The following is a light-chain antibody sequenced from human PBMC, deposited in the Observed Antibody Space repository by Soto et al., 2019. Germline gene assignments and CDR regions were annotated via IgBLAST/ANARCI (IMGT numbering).Light chain of an antibody. J-gene: IGLJ3*02. CDR2: DAS. V-gene: IGLV2-11*01. CDR3: CSYAGSFTWV. CDR1: SSDVGAYNF. Sequence: QSALTQPRSVSGSPGQSVTISCTGSSSDVGAYNFVSWYQHHPGKAPKLMIYDASKRPSGVPDRFSASKSGNTASLTISGLQAEDEADYYCCSYAGSFTWVFGGGTKLTVL.